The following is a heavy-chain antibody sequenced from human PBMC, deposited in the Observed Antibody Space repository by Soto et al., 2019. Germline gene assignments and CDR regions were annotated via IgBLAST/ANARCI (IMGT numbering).Heavy chain of an antibody. D-gene: IGHD6-19*01. CDR2: IGTSADT. J-gene: IGHJ4*02. CDR3: AKGGISMAGLDF. Sequence: GGSLRLSCAASGFTFSNFAMSWARQAPGKGLEWVSSIGTSADTYYADPVRGRFIISRDNSKSTVYLQMNSLRAEDTAVYFCAKGGISMAGLDFWGQGTLVTVSS. V-gene: IGHV3-23*01. CDR1: GFTFSNFA.